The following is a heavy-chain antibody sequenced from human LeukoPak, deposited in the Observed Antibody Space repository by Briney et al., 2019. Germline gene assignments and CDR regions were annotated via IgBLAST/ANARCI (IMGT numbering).Heavy chain of an antibody. V-gene: IGHV3-15*01. CDR1: GFTFSDAW. CDR3: TTVGRLLWFGDGGYYMDV. CDR2: IKSKTDGGTT. D-gene: IGHD3-10*01. J-gene: IGHJ6*03. Sequence: PGGSLRLSCAASGFTFSDAWMSWVRQAPGKGLEWVGRIKSKTDGGTTDYAAPVKGRFTISRDDSKNTLYLQMNSLKTEDTAVYYCTTVGRLLWFGDGGYYMDVWGKGTTVTVSS.